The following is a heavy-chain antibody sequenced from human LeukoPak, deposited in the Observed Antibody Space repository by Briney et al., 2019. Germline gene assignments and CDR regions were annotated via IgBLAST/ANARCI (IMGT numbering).Heavy chain of an antibody. CDR3: TTASGYYDSSGYPFDY. CDR1: GFTFSNAW. Sequence: GGSLRLSCAASGFTFSNAWMSWVRQAPGKGLEWVGRIQSKTDGGTTDYAATVKGRFTISRDDSKITLYLQMNSLKTEDTAVYYCTTASGYYDSSGYPFDYWGQGTLVTVSS. CDR2: IQSKTDGGTT. V-gene: IGHV3-15*01. D-gene: IGHD3-22*01. J-gene: IGHJ4*02.